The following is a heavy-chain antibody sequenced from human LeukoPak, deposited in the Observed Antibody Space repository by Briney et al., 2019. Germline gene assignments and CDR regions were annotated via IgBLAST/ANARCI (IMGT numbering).Heavy chain of an antibody. V-gene: IGHV3-53*01. Sequence: PGGSLRLSCTLSGFTVNKNYVGWVRQAPGKGLEWVSSLYTGGTAKYADSVKGRFTISRDDSKNTLYLQLDRLRAEDTAVYYCARASTKSPLRFVLLYDHWGQGTLVTVSS. CDR1: GFTVNKNY. D-gene: IGHD2-15*01. CDR3: ARASTKSPLRFVLLYDH. J-gene: IGHJ4*02. CDR2: LYTGGTA.